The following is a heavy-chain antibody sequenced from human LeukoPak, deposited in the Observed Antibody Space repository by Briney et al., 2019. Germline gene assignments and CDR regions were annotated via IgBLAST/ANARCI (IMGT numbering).Heavy chain of an antibody. CDR1: GFTVSNNY. V-gene: IGHV3-66*01. CDR2: TYSDGST. D-gene: IGHD1-26*01. Sequence: PGGSLRLSCAASGFTVSNNYMSWVRQAPGKGLEWVSITYSDGSTCYADSVKGRFTISRDNSRNTLYLQMSSLTAEDTAVYYCARDYLAGAIDYWGQGSLVTVSS. CDR3: ARDYLAGAIDY. J-gene: IGHJ4*02.